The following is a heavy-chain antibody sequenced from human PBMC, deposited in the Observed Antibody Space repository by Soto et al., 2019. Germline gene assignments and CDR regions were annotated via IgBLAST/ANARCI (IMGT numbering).Heavy chain of an antibody. CDR1: GGSINSSY. V-gene: IGHV4-59*01. CDR3: ARRYGYSFDY. D-gene: IGHD4-4*01. Sequence: SETLSLTCTVSGGSINSSYWCWIRQPPGKGLEWIGFIFYSGSTNYNPSLKSRVTISVDTSKNQFSLKLSSVTAADTAVYYCARRYGYSFDYWGQGTPVTVS. J-gene: IGHJ4*02. CDR2: IFYSGST.